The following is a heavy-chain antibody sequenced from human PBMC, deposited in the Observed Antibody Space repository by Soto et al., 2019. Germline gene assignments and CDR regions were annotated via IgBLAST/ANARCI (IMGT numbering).Heavy chain of an antibody. D-gene: IGHD3-16*01. CDR1: CGFITDYY. J-gene: IGHJ5*02. V-gene: IGHV4-4*07. Sequence: SETLSLTCTVSCGFITDYYWSWIRQPAGKGLEWIGRIYTKERTNYNLSFRNRVTMSVDTSKNQFSLKLDAVTAADTAVYYCVRDDYKDGGNNWFDPWGQGTLVTVS. CDR2: IYTKERT. CDR3: VRDDYKDGGNNWFDP.